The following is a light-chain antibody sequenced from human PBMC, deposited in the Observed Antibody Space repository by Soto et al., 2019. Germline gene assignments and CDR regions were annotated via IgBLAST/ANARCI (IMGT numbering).Light chain of an antibody. CDR1: SSDVGGYNS. CDR3: CSYAGSYTPLYV. Sequence: QSVLTQPRSVSGSPGQSVTISCTGTSSDVGGYNSVSWYQQHPGKAPKLMISDVSKRPSGVPDRFSGSKSGNTASLTISGLQAEDEADYYCCSYAGSYTPLYVFGTGTQLTVL. V-gene: IGLV2-11*01. J-gene: IGLJ1*01. CDR2: DVS.